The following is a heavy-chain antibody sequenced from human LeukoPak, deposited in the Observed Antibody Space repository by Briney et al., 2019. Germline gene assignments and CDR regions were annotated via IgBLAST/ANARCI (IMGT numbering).Heavy chain of an antibody. D-gene: IGHD3-3*01. CDR1: GFTFSDFW. CDR2: IYSGGST. J-gene: IGHJ6*03. CDR3: ARVVAIFGVDYYMDV. Sequence: GGSLRLSCAVSGFTFSDFWMSWVRQAPGKGLEWVSVIYSGGSTYYADSVKGRFTISRDNSKNTLYLQMNSLRAEDTAVYYCARVVAIFGVDYYMDVWGKGTTVTVSS. V-gene: IGHV3-53*01.